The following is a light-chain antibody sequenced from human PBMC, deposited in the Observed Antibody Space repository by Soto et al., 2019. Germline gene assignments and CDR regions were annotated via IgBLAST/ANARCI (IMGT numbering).Light chain of an antibody. J-gene: IGKJ1*01. CDR2: DAS. CDR1: QNINAW. Sequence: IHMTQSPSSLSVSVGDRVTITCRTSQNINAWLAWYQQRPGQAPKLLIYDASSVQSGVPSRFSGSGSGTEFTLTITSLQPDDSATNYCQQQSIYYPCTFGQGTKVDIK. CDR3: QQQSIYYPCT. V-gene: IGKV1-5*01.